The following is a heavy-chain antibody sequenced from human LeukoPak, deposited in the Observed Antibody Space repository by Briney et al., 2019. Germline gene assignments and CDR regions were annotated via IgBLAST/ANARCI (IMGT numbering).Heavy chain of an antibody. CDR3: ARENYYDSSGPY. J-gene: IGHJ4*02. D-gene: IGHD3-22*01. CDR1: GGSIRSGSYY. V-gene: IGHV4-61*02. CDR2: IYTSGST. Sequence: SQTLSLTCTVSGGSIRSGSYYWSWIRQPGGKGLEWIGRIYTSGSTNYNPSLKSRVTISVDTSKNQFSLKLSSVTAADTAVYYCARENYYDSSGPYWGQGTLVTVSS.